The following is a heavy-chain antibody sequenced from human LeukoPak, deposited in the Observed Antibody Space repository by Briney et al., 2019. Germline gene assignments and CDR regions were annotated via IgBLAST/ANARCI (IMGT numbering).Heavy chain of an antibody. J-gene: IGHJ4*02. CDR2: ITGSGTTT. CDR3: TRDWRNLGFDY. CDR1: GFTFSSYA. Sequence: GGSLRLSCAASGFTFSSYAVSWVRQAPGKGLEWVSGITGSGTTTYYADSVKGRFTIPRGNSKNTLYLQMNSLRAEDTAVYYCTRDWRNLGFDYWGQGTQVTVSS. V-gene: IGHV3-23*01. D-gene: IGHD1-7*01.